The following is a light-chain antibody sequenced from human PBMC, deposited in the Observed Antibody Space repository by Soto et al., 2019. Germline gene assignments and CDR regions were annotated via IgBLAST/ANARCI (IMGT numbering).Light chain of an antibody. CDR2: ATS. CDR3: QQYGDWPLT. CDR1: QSVGHN. Sequence: EIVVTQSPATLSVSPGERATLSCRASQSVGHNFAWYQQKPGQAPRLLIFATSTRATGVPARFSGSGSGTEFTLTISSLQSEEFAVYYCQQYGDWPLTFGGGAKVEIE. V-gene: IGKV3-15*01. J-gene: IGKJ4*01.